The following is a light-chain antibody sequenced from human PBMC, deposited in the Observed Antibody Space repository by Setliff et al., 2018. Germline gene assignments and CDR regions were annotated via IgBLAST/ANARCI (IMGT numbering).Light chain of an antibody. CDR3: SSYAGNYIYV. CDR2: EVS. J-gene: IGLJ1*01. Sequence: QSVLAQSPSASGSPGQSVAISCTGTSRDVGGFNFVSWYQQHPGKAPKLIIYEVSKRPSGVPDRFSGSKSGNTASLTVSGLQAEDEADYYCSSYAGNYIYVFGSGTKVTVL. V-gene: IGLV2-8*01. CDR1: SRDVGGFNF.